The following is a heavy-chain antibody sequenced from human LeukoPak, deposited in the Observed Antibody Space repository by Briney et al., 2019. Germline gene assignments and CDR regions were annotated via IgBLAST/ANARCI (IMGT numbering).Heavy chain of an antibody. J-gene: IGHJ3*02. V-gene: IGHV4-4*07. CDR2: IYTSGST. CDR1: GGSISSYY. CDR3: AREGLYDYVWGSYRNAFDI. Sequence: SETLSLTCTVSGGSISSYYWSWIRQPAGKGLEWIGRIYTSGSTNYNPSLKSRVTMSVDTSKSQFSLKLSSVTAADTAVYYCAREGLYDYVWGSYRNAFDIWGQGTMVTVSS. D-gene: IGHD3-16*02.